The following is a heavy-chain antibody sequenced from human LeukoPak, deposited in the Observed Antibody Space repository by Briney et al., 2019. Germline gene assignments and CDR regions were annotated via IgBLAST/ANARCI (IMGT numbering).Heavy chain of an antibody. V-gene: IGHV3-15*01. CDR3: ARDRQDWNYLTYYYYYMDV. Sequence: PGGSLRLSCAASGFTFSNAWMSWVRQAPGKGLEWVGRIKSKTDGGTTDYAAPVKGRFTISRDDSKNTLYLQMNSLRAEDTAVYYCARDRQDWNYLTYYYYYMDVWGKGTTVTVSS. J-gene: IGHJ6*03. CDR2: IKSKTDGGTT. CDR1: GFTFSNAW. D-gene: IGHD1-7*01.